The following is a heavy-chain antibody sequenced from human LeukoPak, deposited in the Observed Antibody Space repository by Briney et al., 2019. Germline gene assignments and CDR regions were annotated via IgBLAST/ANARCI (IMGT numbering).Heavy chain of an antibody. V-gene: IGHV3-9*01. J-gene: IGHJ4*02. CDR3: ANDYRQLVRGGIDY. CDR1: GFTFDDYA. D-gene: IGHD6-13*01. Sequence: PPGGSLRLSCAASGFTFDDYAMHWVRQAPGKGLEWVSGISWNSGSIGYADSVKGRFTISRDNAKNSLYLQMNSLRAEDTALYYCANDYRQLVRGGIDYWGQGTLVTVSS. CDR2: ISWNSGSI.